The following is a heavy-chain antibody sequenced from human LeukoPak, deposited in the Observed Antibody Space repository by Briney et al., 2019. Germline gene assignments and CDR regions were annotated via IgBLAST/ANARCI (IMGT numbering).Heavy chain of an antibody. D-gene: IGHD1-26*01. J-gene: IGHJ4*02. Sequence: PGGSLRLSCAASGFTFSSYAMSWVRQAPGKGLEWVSAISGSGGSTYYADSVKGRFTISRDTSKNTLYLQMNSLGVEDTAVYYCKSGGAAPGSFDYWGQGALVTVSS. CDR3: KSGGAAPGSFDY. V-gene: IGHV3-23*01. CDR1: GFTFSSYA. CDR2: ISGSGGST.